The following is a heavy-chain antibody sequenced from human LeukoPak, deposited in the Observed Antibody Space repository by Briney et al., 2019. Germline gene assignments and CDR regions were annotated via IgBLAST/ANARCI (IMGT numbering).Heavy chain of an antibody. CDR2: IYYSGNT. D-gene: IGHD2-15*01. Sequence: SETLSLTCTVSGGSISSYYWSWIRQPPGKGLEWIGYIYYSGNTNYNPSLKSRVTISVDTSKSQFSLRLSSVTAADTAVYYCARSYCGGGSCGAFDIWGQGTMVTVSS. CDR3: ARSYCGGGSCGAFDI. V-gene: IGHV4-59*01. CDR1: GGSISSYY. J-gene: IGHJ3*02.